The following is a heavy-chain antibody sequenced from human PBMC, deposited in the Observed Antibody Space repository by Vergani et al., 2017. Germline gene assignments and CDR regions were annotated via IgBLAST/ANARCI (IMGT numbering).Heavy chain of an antibody. CDR2: IRYDGSNK. CDR3: AKGPYYYGSGSYYSSGGAFDI. J-gene: IGHJ3*02. D-gene: IGHD3-10*01. Sequence: QVQLVESGGGVVQPGGSLRLSCAASGFTFSSYGMHWVRQAPGKGLEWVAFIRYDGSNKYYADSVKGRFTISRDNSKNTLYLQMNSLRAEDTGVYYCAKGPYYYGSGSYYSSGGAFDIWGQGTMVTVSS. V-gene: IGHV3-30*02. CDR1: GFTFSSYG.